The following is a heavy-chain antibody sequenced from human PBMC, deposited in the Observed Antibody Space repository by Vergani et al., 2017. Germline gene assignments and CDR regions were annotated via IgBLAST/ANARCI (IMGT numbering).Heavy chain of an antibody. CDR2: MNGDGDTI. J-gene: IGHJ5*02. D-gene: IGHD3-3*01. Sequence: EVELVESGGGLVQPGGSLRLSCAASGFTFNEYWMHWARQVPGKGLVWVSGMNGDGDTISYADSVKGRFTISRDNAKNTLFLQMNSLRAEYTAVYYCARARKFRFGVVWENWFDPWGQGTLVTVAS. CDR1: GFTFNEYW. CDR3: ARARKFRFGVVWENWFDP. V-gene: IGHV3-74*01.